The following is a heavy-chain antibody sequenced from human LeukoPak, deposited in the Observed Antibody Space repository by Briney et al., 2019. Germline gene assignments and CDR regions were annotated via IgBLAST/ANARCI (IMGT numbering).Heavy chain of an antibody. V-gene: IGHV4-38-2*02. D-gene: IGHD6-19*01. Sequence: NPSETLSLTCTVSGYSISSGYYWGWIRQPPGKGLEWIGSIYHSGSTYYNPSLKSRVTISVDTSKNQFSLKLSSVTAADTAVYYCARPDLAVAGDMDVWGKGTTVTVSS. CDR3: ARPDLAVAGDMDV. CDR2: IYHSGST. CDR1: GYSISSGYY. J-gene: IGHJ6*03.